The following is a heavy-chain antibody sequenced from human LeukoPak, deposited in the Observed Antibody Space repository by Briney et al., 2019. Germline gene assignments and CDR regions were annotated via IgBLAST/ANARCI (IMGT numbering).Heavy chain of an antibody. J-gene: IGHJ4*02. Sequence: GRSLRLSCAASGFTFSNYGMHWVRQAPGKGLEWVAVIWYDGSNKYYADSVKGRFTISRDSSKNTLYLEMNSLRTEDTAVYYCARDLPVVGATSGAFDHWGQGALVTVSS. CDR2: IWYDGSNK. D-gene: IGHD1-26*01. CDR1: GFTFSNYG. V-gene: IGHV3-33*01. CDR3: ARDLPVVGATSGAFDH.